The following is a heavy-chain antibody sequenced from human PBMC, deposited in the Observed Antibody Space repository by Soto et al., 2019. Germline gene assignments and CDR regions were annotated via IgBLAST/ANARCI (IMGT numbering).Heavy chain of an antibody. CDR1: GFSLSTSGMC. V-gene: IGHV2-70*11. Sequence: SGPTLLNPTQTLTLTCTFSGFSLSTSGMCVSWIRQPPGKALEWLARIDWDDDEYYSTSLKTRLTISKDTSKNQVVLTMTNMDPVDTATYYCARTRPGNYGTLYFDYWGQGTLVTVSS. D-gene: IGHD1-7*01. CDR2: IDWDDDE. CDR3: ARTRPGNYGTLYFDY. J-gene: IGHJ4*02.